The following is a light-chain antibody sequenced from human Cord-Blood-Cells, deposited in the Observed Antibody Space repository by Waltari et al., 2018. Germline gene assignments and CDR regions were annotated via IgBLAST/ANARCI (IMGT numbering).Light chain of an antibody. V-gene: IGKV3-11*01. Sequence: EIVLTQSPATLSLSPGERAALSCMASQSVSSYLAWYQQKQGQVPRLLIYDPSNRATGIPARFSGSGSGTDFTLTISSLEPEDCAVYYCQPRSNWPPYTFGQGTKLEIK. CDR2: DPS. CDR1: QSVSSY. CDR3: QPRSNWPPYT. J-gene: IGKJ2*01.